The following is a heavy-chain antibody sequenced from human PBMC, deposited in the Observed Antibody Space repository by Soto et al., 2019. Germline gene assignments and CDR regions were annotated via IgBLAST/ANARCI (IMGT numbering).Heavy chain of an antibody. CDR3: ARGRTSSPTPGDY. J-gene: IGHJ4*02. CDR1: GGSISSFVYY. CDR2: IYYSGST. V-gene: IGHV4-31*03. Sequence: LSLTCTVSGGSISSFVYYWSWIRQHPGKGLEWIGYIYYSGSTYYNPSLKSRVTISVDTSKNQFSLKLSSVTAADTAVYYCARGRTSSPTPGDYWGQGTLVTVSS. D-gene: IGHD2-2*01.